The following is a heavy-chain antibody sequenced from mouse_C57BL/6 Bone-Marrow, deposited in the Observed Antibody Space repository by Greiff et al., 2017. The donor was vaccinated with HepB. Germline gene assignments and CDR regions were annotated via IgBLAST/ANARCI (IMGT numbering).Heavy chain of an antibody. J-gene: IGHJ2*01. V-gene: IGHV1-64*01. D-gene: IGHD1-1*01. CDR1: GYTFTSYW. CDR2: IHPNSGST. Sequence: QVQLQQPGAELVKPGASVKLSCKASGYTFTSYWMHWVKQRPGQGLEWIGMIHPNSGSTNYNEKFKSKATLTVDKSSSTAYMQLSSLTSEDSAVYYCARSGYYGSKYYFDYWGQGTTLTVSS. CDR3: ARSGYYGSKYYFDY.